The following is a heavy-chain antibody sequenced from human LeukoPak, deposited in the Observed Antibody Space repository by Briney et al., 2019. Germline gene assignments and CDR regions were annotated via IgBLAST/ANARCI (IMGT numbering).Heavy chain of an antibody. V-gene: IGHV3-33*01. CDR1: GFTFSSYG. D-gene: IGHD5-12*01. Sequence: PGRSLRLSCAASGFTFSSYGMHWVRQAPGKGLEWVAVIWYDGSNKYYADSVKGRFTISRDNSKNTLYLQMNSLRAEDTAVYYCARVDIVATPYSYYFDYWGQGTLVTVSS. CDR2: IWYDGSNK. CDR3: ARVDIVATPYSYYFDY. J-gene: IGHJ4*02.